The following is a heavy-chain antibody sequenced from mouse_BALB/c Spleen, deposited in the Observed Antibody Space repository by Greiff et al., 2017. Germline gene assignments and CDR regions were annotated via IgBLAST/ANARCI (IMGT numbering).Heavy chain of an antibody. V-gene: IGHV5-6*02. D-gene: IGHD3-1*01. J-gene: IGHJ3*01. CDR2: ISSGGSYT. Sequence: EVKLVESGGDLVKPGGSLKLSCAASGFTFSSYGMSWVRQTPDKRLEWVATISSGGSYTYYPDSVKGRFTISRDNAKNTLYLQMSSLKSEDTAMYYCARRGSSGYGAWFAYWGQGTLVTVSA. CDR1: GFTFSSYG. CDR3: ARRGSSGYGAWFAY.